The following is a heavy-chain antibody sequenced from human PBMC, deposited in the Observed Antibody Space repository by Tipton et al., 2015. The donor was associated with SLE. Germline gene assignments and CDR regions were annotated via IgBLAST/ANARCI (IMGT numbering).Heavy chain of an antibody. CDR3: ARRDGIAAAGSID. Sequence: TLSLTCAVYGRSFSGYYWSWIRQRPGKGLEWIGEINHSGSTNYNPSLKSRVTISVDTSKNQFSLKLSSVTAADTAVYYCARRDGIAAAGSIDWGQGTLVT. CDR1: GRSFSGYY. V-gene: IGHV4-34*01. D-gene: IGHD6-13*01. J-gene: IGHJ4*02. CDR2: INHSGST.